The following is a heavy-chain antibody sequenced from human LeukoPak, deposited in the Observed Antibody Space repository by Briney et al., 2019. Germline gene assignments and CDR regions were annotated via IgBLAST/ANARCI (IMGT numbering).Heavy chain of an antibody. D-gene: IGHD4-17*01. CDR1: GGSISDYY. J-gene: IGHJ4*02. CDR3: ARGYGDFRVEGRYFHS. CDR2: IYYSGST. Sequence: SETLSLTCTVSGGSISDYYWSWIRQPPGKGLEWIGSIYYSGSTYYNPSLKSRVTISVDTSKNQFSLKLSSVTAADTAVYYCARGYGDFRVEGRYFHSWGQGTLVTVSS. V-gene: IGHV4-59*05.